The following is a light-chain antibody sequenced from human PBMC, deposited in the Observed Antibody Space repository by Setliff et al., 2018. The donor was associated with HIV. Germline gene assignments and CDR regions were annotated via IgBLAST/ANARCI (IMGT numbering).Light chain of an antibody. CDR1: SGDVGRYNL. V-gene: IGLV2-14*02. CDR2: QAS. CDR3: SSYTTTATWV. Sequence: QSALTQPASVSGSPGQSITISCTGTSGDVGRYNLVSWYQQQPGKPPKLMIYQASKRPSGVSNRFSGSKSGNTASLTISEVQTEDEADYYCSSYTTTATWVFGGGTKVTVL. J-gene: IGLJ3*02.